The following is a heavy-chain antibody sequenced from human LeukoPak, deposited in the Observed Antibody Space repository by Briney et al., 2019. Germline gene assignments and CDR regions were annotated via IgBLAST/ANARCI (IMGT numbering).Heavy chain of an antibody. Sequence: GESLKISCKGSGYSFTSYWIGWVRQMPGEGLEWMGIIYPGDSDTRYSPSFQGQVTISADKSISTAYLQWSSLKASDTAMYYCARLYYGSGSYSWYYYYYMDVWGKGTTVTVSS. V-gene: IGHV5-51*01. CDR2: IYPGDSDT. D-gene: IGHD3-10*01. CDR3: ARLYYGSGSYSWYYYYYMDV. CDR1: GYSFTSYW. J-gene: IGHJ6*03.